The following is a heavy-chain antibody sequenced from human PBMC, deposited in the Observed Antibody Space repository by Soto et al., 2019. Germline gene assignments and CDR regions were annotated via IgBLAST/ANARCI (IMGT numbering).Heavy chain of an antibody. Sequence: EVQLVESGGGLVKPGGSLRLSCAASGFTFSSYSMNWVRQAPGKGLEWVSSISSSSSYIYYADSVKGRFTISRDNAKNSLYLQMNSLRAEDTAVYYCARDRWELLQYYYYYGMDVWGQGTTVTVSS. D-gene: IGHD1-26*01. J-gene: IGHJ6*02. CDR1: GFTFSSYS. CDR3: ARDRWELLQYYYYYGMDV. V-gene: IGHV3-21*01. CDR2: ISSSSSYI.